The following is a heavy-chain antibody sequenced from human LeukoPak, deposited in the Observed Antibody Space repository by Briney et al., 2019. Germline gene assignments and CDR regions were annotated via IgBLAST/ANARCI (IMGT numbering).Heavy chain of an antibody. J-gene: IGHJ4*02. Sequence: NPGGSLRLSCAASGFTFSSYSMNWVRQAPGKGLEWVSSISSSSSYIYYADSVKGRFTISRDNAKNSLYLQMNSLRAEDTAVYYCARGGNYYDSSGYYNRERGLDYWGQGTLVTVSS. CDR1: GFTFSSYS. D-gene: IGHD3-22*01. CDR3: ARGGNYYDSSGYYNRERGLDY. CDR2: ISSSSSYI. V-gene: IGHV3-21*04.